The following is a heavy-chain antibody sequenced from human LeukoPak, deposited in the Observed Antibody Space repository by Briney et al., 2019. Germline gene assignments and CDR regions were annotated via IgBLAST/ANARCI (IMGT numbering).Heavy chain of an antibody. V-gene: IGHV4-4*09. Sequence: SETLSLTCIVSGASISNYYWSWIRQTPEKGLEWMGHIHTSGGSSYYPSIKSRLTMSIDTSRNQLSLKLTSVTAADTALYFCARLGSYHDFWGQGALVTVSS. CDR2: IHTSGGS. CDR3: ARLGSYHDF. D-gene: IGHD1-26*01. J-gene: IGHJ4*02. CDR1: GASISNYY.